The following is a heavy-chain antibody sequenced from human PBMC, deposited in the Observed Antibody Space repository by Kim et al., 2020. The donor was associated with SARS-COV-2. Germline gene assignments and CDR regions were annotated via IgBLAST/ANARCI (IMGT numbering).Heavy chain of an antibody. CDR2: ISDGGSTT. CDR3: ARESVTGTDAFDI. V-gene: IGHV3-48*03. J-gene: IGHJ3*02. CDR1: GFTFSSYE. Sequence: GGSLSLSCAPSGFTFSSYEINWVRQAPGKGLEWVSYISDGGSTTSYADSVKGRFTISRDNAKNSLFLQMNSLRAEDTAVYYCARESVTGTDAFDIWGQGTLVTVSS. D-gene: IGHD6-19*01.